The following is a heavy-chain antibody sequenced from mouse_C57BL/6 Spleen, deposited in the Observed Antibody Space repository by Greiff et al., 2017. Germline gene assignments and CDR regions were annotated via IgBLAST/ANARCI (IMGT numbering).Heavy chain of an antibody. CDR2: ISYDGSN. Sequence: DVKLQESGPGLVKPSQSLSLTCSVTGYSITSGYYWNWIRQFPGNKLEWMGYISYDGSNNYNPSLKNRISITRDTSKNQFFLKLNSVTTEDTATYYCATVPTAHFDVWGTGTTVTVSS. CDR3: ATVPTAHFDV. CDR1: GYSITSGYY. V-gene: IGHV3-6*01. J-gene: IGHJ1*03. D-gene: IGHD1-2*01.